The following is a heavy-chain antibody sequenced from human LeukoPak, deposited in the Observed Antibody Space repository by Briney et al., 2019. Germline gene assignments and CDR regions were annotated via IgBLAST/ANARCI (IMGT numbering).Heavy chain of an antibody. CDR1: GGSFSTYY. Sequence: AGTLTLTCTVSGGSFSTYYWSWIRQPAGKGLEWVGHIDNSGTTNYNPSLNSRVTTSTDTSKNQFSLKLSSVTAADTAVYYCASIAATEIQLWSFDNWGQGTLVTVSS. V-gene: IGHV4-4*07. CDR2: IDNSGTT. D-gene: IGHD5-18*01. J-gene: IGHJ4*02. CDR3: ASIAATEIQLWSFDN.